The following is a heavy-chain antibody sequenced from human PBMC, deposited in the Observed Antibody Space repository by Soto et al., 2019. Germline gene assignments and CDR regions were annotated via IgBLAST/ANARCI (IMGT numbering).Heavy chain of an antibody. CDR3: TRLSGDHFAFSSYGMDV. D-gene: IGHD2-21*01. V-gene: IGHV3-74*01. Sequence: DVQLVESVGTLVQPGGARRLSCAAGGFTFSTYWMSWVRHVPGKGLVWLAGMKSDGTITNYADSVKGRFTISRDHVKNTLSLQMSGLRGADTAAYYCTRLSGDHFAFSSYGMDVWCRGTTVTVSS. J-gene: IGHJ6*02. CDR1: GFTFSTYW. CDR2: MKSDGTIT.